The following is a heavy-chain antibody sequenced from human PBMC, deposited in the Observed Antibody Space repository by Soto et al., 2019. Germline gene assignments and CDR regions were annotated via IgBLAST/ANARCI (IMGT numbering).Heavy chain of an antibody. CDR2: ISYDGSNK. CDR3: AAETKSYSYRMHV. CDR1: GLTFSSSA. J-gene: IGHJ6*02. Sequence: PGGSLRLSCAASGLTFSSSAMHWVRQAPGKGLEWVALISYDGSNKYYVDSVKGRFTISRDNSKNTLDLQMNSLREEDTAVYYCAAETKSYSYRMHVWGQGTTVTV. V-gene: IGHV3-30*03.